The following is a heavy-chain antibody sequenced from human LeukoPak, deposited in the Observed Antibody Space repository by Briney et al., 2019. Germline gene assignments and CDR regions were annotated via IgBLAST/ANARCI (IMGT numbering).Heavy chain of an antibody. J-gene: IGHJ5*02. CDR2: IYPGDSDT. CDR3: ARRGIAAAGTNWFDP. Sequence: PGESLEISCKGSGYSFTSYWIGWVRQMPGKGLEWMGIIYPGDSDTRYSPSFQGQVTISADKSISTAYLQWSSLKASDTAMYYCARRGIAAAGTNWFDPWGQGTLVTVSS. D-gene: IGHD6-13*01. CDR1: GYSFTSYW. V-gene: IGHV5-51*03.